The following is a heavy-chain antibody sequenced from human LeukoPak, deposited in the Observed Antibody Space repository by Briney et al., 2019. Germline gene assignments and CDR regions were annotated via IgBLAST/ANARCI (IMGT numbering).Heavy chain of an antibody. J-gene: IGHJ4*02. CDR2: INAGNGNT. V-gene: IGHV1-3*01. CDR1: GYTFTSYA. D-gene: IGHD6-13*01. Sequence: ASVQVSCKASGYTFTSYAMHWVRQAPGQRLEWMGWINAGNGNTKYSQKFQGRVAITRDTSASTAYMELSSLRSEDTAVHYCARVGAAAGPYYFDYWGQGTLVTVSS. CDR3: ARVGAAAGPYYFDY.